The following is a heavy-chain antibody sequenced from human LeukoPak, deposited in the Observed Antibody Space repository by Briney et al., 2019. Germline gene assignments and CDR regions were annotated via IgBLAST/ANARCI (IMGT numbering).Heavy chain of an antibody. CDR2: IYTSGST. J-gene: IGHJ5*02. CDR3: ARAQVYDFWSGYSDWFDP. CDR1: GGSISSGSYY. V-gene: IGHV4-61*02. Sequence: SETLSLTCTISGGSISSGSYYWSWIRQPAGKGLEWIGRIYTSGSTNYNPSLKSRVTISVDTSKNQFSLKLSSVTAADTAVYYCARAQVYDFWSGYSDWFDPWAQGTLVTVSS. D-gene: IGHD3-3*01.